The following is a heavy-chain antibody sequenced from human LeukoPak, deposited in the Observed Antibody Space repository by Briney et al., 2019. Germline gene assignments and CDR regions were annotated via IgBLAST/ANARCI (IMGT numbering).Heavy chain of an antibody. CDR2: ISGSSSYT. CDR1: GFTFSDYD. D-gene: IGHD2-15*01. V-gene: IGHV3-11*06. CDR3: ARAGGGRTHGTL. Sequence: GGSLRLSCAASGFTFSDYDMSWVRQAPGKGLEWVSCISGSSSYTNYADSVKGRFTISRDNAKNPLYLQMNSLRAEDTAVYYCARAGGGRTHGTLWGQGTLVTVSS. J-gene: IGHJ4*02.